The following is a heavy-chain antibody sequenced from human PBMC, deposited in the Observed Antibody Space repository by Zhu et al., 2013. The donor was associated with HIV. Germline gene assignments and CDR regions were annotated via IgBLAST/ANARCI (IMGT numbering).Heavy chain of an antibody. CDR2: IVVGSGNT. Sequence: QMQLVQSGPEVKKPGTSVKVSCKASGFTFTSSAVQWVRQARGQRLEWIGWIVVGSGNTNYAQKSQGRVTMTTDTSTTTAYMEMRSLRSDDTAVYYCARASGNYRNDHDYWGQGTLVIVSS. V-gene: IGHV1-58*01. CDR1: GFTFTSSA. J-gene: IGHJ4*02. D-gene: IGHD1-26*01. CDR3: ARASGNYRNDHDY.